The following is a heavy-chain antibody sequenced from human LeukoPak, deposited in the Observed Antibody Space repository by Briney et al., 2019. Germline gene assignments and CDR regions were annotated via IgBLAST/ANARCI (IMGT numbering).Heavy chain of an antibody. CDR3: ARSYYDSSGLPDY. D-gene: IGHD3-22*01. J-gene: IGHJ4*02. Sequence: PSETLSLTCAVSGGSISSSNWWSWVCQPPGKGLEWIGEIYHSGSTNYNPSLKSRVTISVDKSKNQFSLKLSSVTAADAAVYYCARSYYDSSGLPDYWGQGTLVTVSS. CDR1: GGSISSSNW. V-gene: IGHV4-4*02. CDR2: IYHSGST.